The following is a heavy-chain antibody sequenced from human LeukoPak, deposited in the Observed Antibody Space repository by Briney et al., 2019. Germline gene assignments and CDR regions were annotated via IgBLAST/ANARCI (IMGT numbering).Heavy chain of an antibody. Sequence: GGSLRLSCAASGFTFSGSAMHWVRQASGKGLEWVGRIRSKANSYATAYAASVKGRFTISRDDSKNTAYLQMNSLKTEDTAVYYCTRVHIAVAGTFQHWGQGTLVTVSS. CDR3: TRVHIAVAGTFQH. CDR2: IRSKANSYAT. J-gene: IGHJ1*01. D-gene: IGHD6-19*01. V-gene: IGHV3-73*01. CDR1: GFTFSGSA.